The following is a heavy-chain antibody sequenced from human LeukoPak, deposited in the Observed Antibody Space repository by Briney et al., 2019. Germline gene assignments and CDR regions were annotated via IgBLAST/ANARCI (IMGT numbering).Heavy chain of an antibody. Sequence: GGSLRLSCAASGFTFSSYSMNWVRQAPGKGLEWVSSISSSSSYIYYADSVKGRFTISRDNAKNSLYLQMNSLRAEDTAVYYCARDPGRITMVRGVIKRWFDPWGQGTLVTVSS. CDR2: ISSSSSYI. D-gene: IGHD3-10*01. V-gene: IGHV3-21*01. CDR1: GFTFSSYS. CDR3: ARDPGRITMVRGVIKRWFDP. J-gene: IGHJ5*02.